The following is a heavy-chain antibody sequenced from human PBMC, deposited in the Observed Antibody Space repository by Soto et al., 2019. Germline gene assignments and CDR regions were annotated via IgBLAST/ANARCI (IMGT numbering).Heavy chain of an antibody. CDR1: GYTFTSYG. Sequence: ASVKVSCKASGYTFTSYGISWVRQAPGQGLEWMGWISTYNGNTNYAQKFQGRVTLTTDTSTNTAYMELRSLRSDDTAVYFCARDRYCTGGSCYDWFDPWGQGTLVTVSS. D-gene: IGHD2-15*01. J-gene: IGHJ5*02. CDR2: ISTYNGNT. V-gene: IGHV1-18*01. CDR3: ARDRYCTGGSCYDWFDP.